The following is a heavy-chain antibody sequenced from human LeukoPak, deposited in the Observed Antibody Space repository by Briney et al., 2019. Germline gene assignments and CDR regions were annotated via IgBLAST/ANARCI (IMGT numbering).Heavy chain of an antibody. J-gene: IGHJ4*02. V-gene: IGHV3-30*18. D-gene: IGHD4-11*01. CDR3: AKVGLTVTTILDYFDN. CDR1: GLTFSSYG. Sequence: GGSLRLSCAASGLTFSSYGMHWVRQAPGKGLEWVAVISYDGNNKYYADSVKGRFTISRDNSKNTLYLQMNSLRAEDTAVYYCAKVGLTVTTILDYFDNWGQGTLVTVSS. CDR2: ISYDGNNK.